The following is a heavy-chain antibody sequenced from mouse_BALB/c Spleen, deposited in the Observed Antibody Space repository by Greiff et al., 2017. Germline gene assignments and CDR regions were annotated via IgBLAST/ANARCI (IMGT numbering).Heavy chain of an antibody. J-gene: IGHJ1*01. CDR3: ARNYYGYVGYFDV. CDR2: ISYSGST. CDR1: GYSITSDYA. Sequence: EVKLMESGPGLVKPSQSLSLTCTVTGYSITSDYAWNWIRQFPGNILEWMGYISYSGSTSNNPSPKSRISITRDTSKNQFFLQLNSVTTEDTATYYCARNYYGYVGYFDVWGAGTTVTVSS. D-gene: IGHD1-2*01. V-gene: IGHV3-2*02.